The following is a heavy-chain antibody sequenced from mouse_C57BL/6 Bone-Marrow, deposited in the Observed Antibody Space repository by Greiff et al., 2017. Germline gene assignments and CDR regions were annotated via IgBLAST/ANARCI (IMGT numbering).Heavy chain of an antibody. Sequence: EVKLMESGPELVKPGASVKISCKASGYSFTDYNMNWVKQSSGKSLEWIGVINPNYGTTSYNQKFKGKATLTVDKSSSTAYMQLNSLTSEDSAVYDGERGYDDDYAIDYWGQGTSVTVAS. J-gene: IGHJ4*01. V-gene: IGHV1-39*01. CDR3: ERGYDDDYAIDY. D-gene: IGHD2-4*01. CDR1: GYSFTDYN. CDR2: INPNYGTT.